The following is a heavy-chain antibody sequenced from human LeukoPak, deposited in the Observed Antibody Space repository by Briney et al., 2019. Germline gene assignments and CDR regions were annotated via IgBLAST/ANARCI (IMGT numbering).Heavy chain of an antibody. J-gene: IGHJ4*02. CDR3: ARGDFWSGYSVFDY. Sequence: SETLSLTCSVSGGSISPYYWGWFRQPPGQGLEWIAYIYYSGNTNYNPSLKSRVTISVDTSKNQFSLKLSSVTAADTAVYYCARGDFWSGYSVFDYWGQGTLVTASS. CDR1: GGSISPYY. CDR2: IYYSGNT. D-gene: IGHD3-3*01. V-gene: IGHV4-59*01.